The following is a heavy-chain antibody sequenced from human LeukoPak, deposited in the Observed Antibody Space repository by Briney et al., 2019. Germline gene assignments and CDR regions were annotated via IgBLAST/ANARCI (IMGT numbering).Heavy chain of an antibody. D-gene: IGHD5-12*01. Sequence: ASVKVSCKASGYTFTSYGISWARQAPGQGLEWMGWISAYNGNTNYAQRLQGRVTMTTDTSTSTAYMELRSLRSDDTAVYYCARRGGYSGYDAMIDYWGQGTLVTVSS. CDR3: ARRGGYSGYDAMIDY. V-gene: IGHV1-18*04. J-gene: IGHJ4*02. CDR1: GYTFTSYG. CDR2: ISAYNGNT.